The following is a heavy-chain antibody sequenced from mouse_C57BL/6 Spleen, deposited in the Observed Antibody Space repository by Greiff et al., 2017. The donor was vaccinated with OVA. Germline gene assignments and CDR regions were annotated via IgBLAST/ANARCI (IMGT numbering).Heavy chain of an antibody. CDR3: ARHEGTVVATDYFDY. CDR1: GYTFTEYT. D-gene: IGHD1-1*01. Sequence: QVQLQQSGAELVKPGASVKLSCKASGYTFTEYTIHWVKQRSGQGLEWIGWFYPGSGSIKYNEKFKDKATLTADKSSSTVYMELSRLTSEESAVYFWARHEGTVVATDYFDYWGQGTTLTVSS. J-gene: IGHJ2*01. V-gene: IGHV1-62-2*01. CDR2: FYPGSGSI.